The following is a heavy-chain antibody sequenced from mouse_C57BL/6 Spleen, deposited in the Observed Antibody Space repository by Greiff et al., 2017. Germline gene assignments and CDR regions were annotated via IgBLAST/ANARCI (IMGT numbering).Heavy chain of an antibody. V-gene: IGHV1-42*01. D-gene: IGHD1-1*01. Sequence: VQLQQSGPELVKPGASVKISCKASGYSFTGYYMNWVKQSPEKSLEWIGEINPSTGGTTYNQKFKSKATLTVDKSSRTAYMQLKSLTSEDSAVYYCARYYYGSSAYFDYWGQGTTLTVSS. CDR1: GYSFTGYY. J-gene: IGHJ2*01. CDR2: INPSTGGT. CDR3: ARYYYGSSAYFDY.